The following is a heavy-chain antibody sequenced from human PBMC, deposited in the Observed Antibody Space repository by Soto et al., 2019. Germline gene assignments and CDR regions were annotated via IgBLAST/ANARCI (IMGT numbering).Heavy chain of an antibody. CDR2: IYSGGST. CDR1: GFTVSSNY. D-gene: IGHD2-2*01. J-gene: IGHJ4*02. Sequence: GGSLRLSCAASGFTVSSNYMSWVRQAPGKGLEWVSVIYSGGSTYYADSVKGRFTSSRDNSKNTLYLQLNSLRAEDTAIYYCAKNYQFDSWGQGTRVTVSS. CDR3: AKNYQFDS. V-gene: IGHV3-53*01.